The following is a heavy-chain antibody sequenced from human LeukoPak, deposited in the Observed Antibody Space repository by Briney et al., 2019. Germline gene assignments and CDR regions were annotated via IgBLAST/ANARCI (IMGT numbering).Heavy chain of an antibody. Sequence: GGSLRLSCAASGFTFSDYYMSWIRQAPGKGLEWVSYISSSGSTIYYADSVKGRFTISRDNAENSRYLQMNSLRAEDTAVYYCARDKLERRMDYWGQGTLVTVSS. J-gene: IGHJ4*02. D-gene: IGHD1-1*01. CDR1: GFTFSDYY. CDR2: ISSSGSTI. V-gene: IGHV3-11*01. CDR3: ARDKLERRMDY.